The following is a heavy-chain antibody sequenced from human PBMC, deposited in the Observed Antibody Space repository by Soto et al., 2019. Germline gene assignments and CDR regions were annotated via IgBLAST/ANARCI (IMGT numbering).Heavy chain of an antibody. CDR1: GVKMGDYG. D-gene: IGHD5-12*01. J-gene: IGHJ4*02. CDR3: SRVLGDGYKYGPSDY. V-gene: IGHV3-49*04. CDR2: MRSKVYGGAT. Sequence: PGGSLRLCCATSGVKMGDYGVNGVRQAPGKGLEWVGFMRSKVYGGATEFAASVEGRFRMSRDDFRGIAYLEMNSLKTEDTGVYYCSRVLGDGYKYGPSDYWGQGTLVTVPS.